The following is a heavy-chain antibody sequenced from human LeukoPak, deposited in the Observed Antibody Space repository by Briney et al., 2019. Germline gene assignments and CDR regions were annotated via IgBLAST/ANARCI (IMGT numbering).Heavy chain of an antibody. J-gene: IGHJ5*02. V-gene: IGHV3-48*04. CDR1: GFTFSSYS. CDR3: TRTYYDILTGTNWFDP. Sequence: TGGSLRLSCAASGFTFSSYSMNWVRQAPGKGLECISYISISASTLHYADSVKGRFTVSRDTAKNSLYLQMNSLRAEDPAVYYCTRTYYDILTGTNWFDPWGQGTLVTVSS. D-gene: IGHD3-9*01. CDR2: ISISASTL.